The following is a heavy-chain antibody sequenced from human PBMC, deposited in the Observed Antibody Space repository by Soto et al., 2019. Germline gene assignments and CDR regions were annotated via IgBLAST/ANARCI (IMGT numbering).Heavy chain of an antibody. V-gene: IGHV1-18*01. J-gene: IGHJ6*02. Sequence: ASVKVSCKASGYTFTSYGISWVRQAPGQGLEWMGWISAYNGNTNYAQKLQGRVTMTTDTSTSTAYMELRSLRSDDTAVYYCVRVNDSPYYYYGMDVWGQGTTVTVSS. CDR2: ISAYNGNT. CDR3: VRVNDSPYYYYGMDV. D-gene: IGHD3-22*01. CDR1: GYTFTSYG.